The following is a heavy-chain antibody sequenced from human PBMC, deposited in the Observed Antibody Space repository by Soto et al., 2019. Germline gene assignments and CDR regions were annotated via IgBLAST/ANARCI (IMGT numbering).Heavy chain of an antibody. CDR3: ARKSSSSSWFDP. J-gene: IGHJ5*02. V-gene: IGHV1-18*01. CDR1: GYTFFTYG. D-gene: IGHD6-6*01. Sequence: ASVKVSCKASGYTFFTYGITWVRQAPGQGLEWMGWISTYGGNTDYAQRLQGRVTMTTDTSTRTAYMELRSLRSGDTAVYYCARKSSSSSWFDPWGQGTLVTVSS. CDR2: ISTYGGNT.